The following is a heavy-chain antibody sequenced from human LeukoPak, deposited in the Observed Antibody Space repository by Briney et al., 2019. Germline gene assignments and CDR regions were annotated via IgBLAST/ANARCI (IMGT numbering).Heavy chain of an antibody. CDR1: GFTFSSYW. V-gene: IGHV3-7*01. D-gene: IGHD3-16*01. Sequence: GGSLRLSCAASGFTFSSYWMSWVRQAPGKGLEWVANIKQDGNEKYSVDSVKGRFTISRDNAKNSLYMQMNSLRAEDTAVYYCARVMSASVWRSYGSYYYYYMDIWGKGTTVTVSS. J-gene: IGHJ6*03. CDR2: IKQDGNEK. CDR3: ARVMSASVWRSYGSYYYYYMDI.